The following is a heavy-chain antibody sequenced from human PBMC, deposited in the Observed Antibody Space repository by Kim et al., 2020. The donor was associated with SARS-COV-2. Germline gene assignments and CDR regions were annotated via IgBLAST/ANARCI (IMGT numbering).Heavy chain of an antibody. J-gene: IGHJ6*02. CDR1: GYTFTSYG. V-gene: IGHV1-18*01. Sequence: ASVKVSCKASGYTFTSYGISWVRQAPGQGLEWMGWISAYNGNTNYAQKLQGRVTMTTDTSTSTAYMELRSLRSDDTAVYYCARTSYDYVWGSYRKWPSGEQNGMDVWGQGTTVTVSS. CDR2: ISAYNGNT. D-gene: IGHD3-16*01. CDR3: ARTSYDYVWGSYRKWPSGEQNGMDV.